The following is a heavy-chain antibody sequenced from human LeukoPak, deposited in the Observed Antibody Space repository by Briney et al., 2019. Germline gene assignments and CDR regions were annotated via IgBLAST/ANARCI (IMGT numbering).Heavy chain of an antibody. CDR2: ISSSSSTI. D-gene: IGHD5-24*01. J-gene: IGHJ4*02. V-gene: IGHV3-48*04. Sequence: GGSLRLSCAASGFTFSSYSMNWVRQAPGKGLEWVSYISSSSSTIYYADSVKGRFTISRDNAKNTLILQMNSLRVEDTAVYYCARDWVYKIDYWGRGTLVTVSS. CDR1: GFTFSSYS. CDR3: ARDWVYKIDY.